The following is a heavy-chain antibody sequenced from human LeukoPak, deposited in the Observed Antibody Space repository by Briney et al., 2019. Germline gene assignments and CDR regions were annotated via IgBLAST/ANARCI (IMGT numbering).Heavy chain of an antibody. D-gene: IGHD3-22*01. Sequence: ASVKVSCKASGYTFTSHGISWVRQAPGQGLEWMGWISAYNGNTNYAQKLQGRVTMTTDTSTSTAYMELRSLRSDDTAVYYCARDGRVYYDSSGYSPDYYYYGMDVWGQGTTVTVSS. V-gene: IGHV1-18*01. CDR2: ISAYNGNT. J-gene: IGHJ6*02. CDR3: ARDGRVYYDSSGYSPDYYYYGMDV. CDR1: GYTFTSHG.